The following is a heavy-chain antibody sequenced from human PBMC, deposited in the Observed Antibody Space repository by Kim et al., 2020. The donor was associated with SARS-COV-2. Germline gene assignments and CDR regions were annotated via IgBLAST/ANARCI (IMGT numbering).Heavy chain of an antibody. J-gene: IGHJ4*02. CDR3: ARDLPRLSGYPSV. V-gene: IGHV3-7*01. Sequence: YGDSVKGRFTLSKDNAKNSLYLQMNSLRAEDTAVYYCARDLPRLSGYPSVWGQGTLVTVSS. D-gene: IGHD3-22*01.